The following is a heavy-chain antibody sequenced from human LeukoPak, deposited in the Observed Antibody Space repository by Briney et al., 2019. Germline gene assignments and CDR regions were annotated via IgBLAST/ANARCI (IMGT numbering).Heavy chain of an antibody. CDR3: AASSGLDY. V-gene: IGHV3-49*04. Sequence: PGGSLRLSCPVSGLSFGDYALSWVRQAPGKGLEWIGYIRGKAYGETTEYAASVKGRFTISRDDSKSIAYLQMNRLTTEDTGVYYCAASSGLDYWGQGTLVTVSS. CDR1: GLSFGDYA. CDR2: IRGKAYGETT. J-gene: IGHJ4*02. D-gene: IGHD6-25*01.